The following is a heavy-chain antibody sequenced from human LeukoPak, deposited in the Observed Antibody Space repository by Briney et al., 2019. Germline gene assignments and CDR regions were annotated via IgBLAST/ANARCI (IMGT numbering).Heavy chain of an antibody. CDR1: GYTLTELS. Sequence: ASVKVSCKVSGYTLTELSMHWVRQAPGKGLEWMGGFDPEDGETIYAQKFQGRVTMTEDTSTDTAYMELSSLRSEDRAVYYCATDQINCSSTSCYVYWGQGTLVTVSS. J-gene: IGHJ4*02. D-gene: IGHD2-2*01. CDR3: ATDQINCSSTSCYVY. V-gene: IGHV1-24*01. CDR2: FDPEDGET.